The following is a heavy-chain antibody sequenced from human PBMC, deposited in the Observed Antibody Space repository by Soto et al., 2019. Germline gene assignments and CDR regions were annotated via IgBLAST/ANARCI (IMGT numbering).Heavy chain of an antibody. J-gene: IGHJ5*02. CDR2: IYYSGST. Sequence: SETLSLTCTVSGCSISSGDYYWSWIRQPPGKGLEWIGYIYYSGSTYYNPSLKSRVTISVDTSKNQFSLKLSSVTAADTAVYYCARVKIDTAMVTAYWFDPWGQGTLVTV. V-gene: IGHV4-30-4*01. CDR3: ARVKIDTAMVTAYWFDP. CDR1: GCSISSGDYY. D-gene: IGHD5-18*01.